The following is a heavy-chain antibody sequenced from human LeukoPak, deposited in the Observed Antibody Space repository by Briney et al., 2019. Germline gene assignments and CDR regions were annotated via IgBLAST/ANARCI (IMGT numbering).Heavy chain of an antibody. CDR3: ARQPPQYYGMDV. CDR1: GGSFSNYY. Sequence: SETLSLTCTVSGGSFSNYYWSWIRQPAGKGLEWIGRIYTSGSTYYNPSVKSRVTMSVDTSNNQFSLKLTSVTAADTAVYYCARQPPQYYGMDVWGQGTTVTVSS. D-gene: IGHD1-14*01. V-gene: IGHV4-4*07. CDR2: IYTSGST. J-gene: IGHJ6*02.